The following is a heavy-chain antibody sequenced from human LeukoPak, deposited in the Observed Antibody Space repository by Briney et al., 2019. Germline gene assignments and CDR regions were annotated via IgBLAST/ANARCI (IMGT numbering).Heavy chain of an antibody. J-gene: IGHJ6*03. V-gene: IGHV3-30*04. CDR2: ISYDGSNK. Sequence: GGSLRLSCAASGFTFSSYAMHWVRQAPGKGLEWVAVISYDGSNKYYADSVKGRFTISRDNSKNTLYLQMNSLRAEDTAVYYCARDLSKLVWFGELLPMDVWGKGTTVTVSS. CDR3: ARDLSKLVWFGELLPMDV. CDR1: GFTFSSYA. D-gene: IGHD3-10*01.